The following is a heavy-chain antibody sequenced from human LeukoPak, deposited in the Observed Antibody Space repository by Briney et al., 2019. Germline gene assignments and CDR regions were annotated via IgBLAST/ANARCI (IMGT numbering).Heavy chain of an antibody. V-gene: IGHV4-39*01. Sequence: PSQTLSLTCTVSGDSISSSRHYWGWIRQPPGMGLEWIGKTYYSGSSYFSPSLKNRVTISIDTSKNQFSLKLSSVTAADTAVYYCVRLQQMVGACWGQGTLVTVSS. CDR2: TYYSGSS. CDR3: VRLQQMVGAC. CDR1: GDSISSSRHY. D-gene: IGHD6-13*01. J-gene: IGHJ4*02.